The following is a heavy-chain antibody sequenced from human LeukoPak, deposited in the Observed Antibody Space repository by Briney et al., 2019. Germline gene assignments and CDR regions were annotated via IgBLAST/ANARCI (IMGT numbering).Heavy chain of an antibody. V-gene: IGHV4-4*02. J-gene: IGHJ3*02. D-gene: IGHD6-19*01. Sequence: SGTLSLTCAVSGGSISSSNWWSWVRQPPGKGLEWIGEIYHSGSTNYNPSLKSRVTISVDTSKNQFSLKLSSVTAADTAVYYCARGGSGGWYGDHDAFDIWGQGTMVTVSS. CDR1: GGSISSSNW. CDR2: IYHSGST. CDR3: ARGGSGGWYGDHDAFDI.